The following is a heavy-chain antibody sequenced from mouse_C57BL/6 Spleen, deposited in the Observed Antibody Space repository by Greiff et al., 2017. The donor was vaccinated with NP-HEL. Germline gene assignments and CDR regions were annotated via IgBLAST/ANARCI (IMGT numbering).Heavy chain of an antibody. V-gene: IGHV1-19*01. CDR3: ARRGGSSSYYAMDY. D-gene: IGHD1-1*01. Sequence: VQLQQSGPVLVKPGASVKMSCKASGYTFTDYYMNWVKQSHGKSLEWIGVINPYNGGTSYNQKFKGKATLTVDKSSSTAYMELNSLTSEDSAVYYCARRGGSSSYYAMDYWGQGTSVTVSS. CDR2: INPYNGGT. CDR1: GYTFTDYY. J-gene: IGHJ4*01.